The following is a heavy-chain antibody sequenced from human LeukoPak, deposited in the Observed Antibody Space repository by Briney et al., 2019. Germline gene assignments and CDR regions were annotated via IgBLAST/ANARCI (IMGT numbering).Heavy chain of an antibody. Sequence: GGSLRLSCAASGFTFSNYAMPWVRQAPGKGLEWVAGISYDGGDKHYADFVKGRITFSRDNSEYTLYLQFNSLRAEDTAVYYCARGSSWARGDFYALDVWGQGTTVTVSS. CDR1: GFTFSNYA. CDR2: ISYDGGDK. V-gene: IGHV3-30*04. CDR3: ARGSSWARGDFYALDV. D-gene: IGHD6-13*01. J-gene: IGHJ6*02.